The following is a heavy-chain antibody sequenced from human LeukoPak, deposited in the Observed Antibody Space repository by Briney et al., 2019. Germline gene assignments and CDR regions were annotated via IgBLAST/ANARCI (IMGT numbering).Heavy chain of an antibody. CDR1: GFTFSDYY. J-gene: IGHJ5*01. D-gene: IGHD2-15*01. V-gene: IGHV3-23*01. Sequence: TGGSLRLSCAASGFTFSDYYMSWIRRAPGKGLEWVSAISGSGGSTYYADSVKGRFTISRDNSKNTLYLQMNSLRAEDTAVYYWAGGGSRDSRSWGQGTLVTVSS. CDR3: AGGGSRDSRS. CDR2: ISGSGGST.